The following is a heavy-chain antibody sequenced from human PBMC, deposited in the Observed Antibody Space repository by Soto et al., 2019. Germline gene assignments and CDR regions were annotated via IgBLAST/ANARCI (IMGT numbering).Heavy chain of an antibody. Sequence: SETLSLTCTIAGGSISRYYWSWIRQPPGKVLEWIGYIYYRGSTNYNPSLKSRVTISVDTSKNQFSLKLSSVTAADTAVYYCARGRRGYSYGFDYWGQGTLVTVSS. CDR3: ARGRRGYSYGFDY. CDR2: IYYRGST. CDR1: GGSISRYY. V-gene: IGHV4-59*01. D-gene: IGHD5-18*01. J-gene: IGHJ4*02.